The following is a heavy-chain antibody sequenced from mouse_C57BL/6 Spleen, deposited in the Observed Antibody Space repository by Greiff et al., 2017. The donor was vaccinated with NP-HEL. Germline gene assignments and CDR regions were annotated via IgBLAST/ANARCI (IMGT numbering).Heavy chain of an antibody. Sequence: VHVQQSGAELVRPGASVKLSCTASGFNIKDDYMHWVKQRPEQGLEWIGWIDPENGDTEYASKFQGKATITADTSSNTAYLQLSSLTSEDTAVYYCTTGSSDRYFDVWGTGTTVTVSS. CDR2: IDPENGDT. CDR3: TTGSSDRYFDV. J-gene: IGHJ1*03. CDR1: GFNIKDDY. V-gene: IGHV14-4*01. D-gene: IGHD1-1*01.